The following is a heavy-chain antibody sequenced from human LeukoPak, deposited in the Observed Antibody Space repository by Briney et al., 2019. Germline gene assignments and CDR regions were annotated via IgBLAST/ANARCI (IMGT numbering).Heavy chain of an antibody. J-gene: IGHJ4*02. CDR2: ISAYNGNT. CDR1: GYTFTIYG. V-gene: IGHV1-18*01. Sequence: ASVTVSCEASGYTFTIYGISWVRQAPGQGLEWMGWISAYNGNTNYAQKLQGRVTMTTDTSTSTAYMELRSLRSDDTAVYYCARSPHAVFDYWGQGTLVTVSS. CDR3: ARSPHAVFDY.